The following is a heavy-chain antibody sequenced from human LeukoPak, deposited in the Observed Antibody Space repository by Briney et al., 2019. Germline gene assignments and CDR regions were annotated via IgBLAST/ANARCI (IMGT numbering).Heavy chain of an antibody. CDR2: IKQDGSEV. CDR1: EFTFSTYW. V-gene: IGHV3-7*01. CDR3: ARNPGRKFDY. Sequence: GGSLRLSCAASEFTFSTYWMSWVRQAPGKGLEWVANIKQDGSEVHYVDSVKGRYTISRDNAKNSLYLQMNSLRAEDTAVYYCARNPGRKFDYWGQGTLVTVSS. D-gene: IGHD1-14*01. J-gene: IGHJ4*02.